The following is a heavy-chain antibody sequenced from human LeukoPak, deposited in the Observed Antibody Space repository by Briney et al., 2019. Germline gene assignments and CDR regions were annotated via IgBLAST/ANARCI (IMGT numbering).Heavy chain of an antibody. D-gene: IGHD5-12*01. CDR1: GFTFSSYS. CDR2: ISSSSSYI. J-gene: IGHJ6*02. V-gene: IGHV3-21*01. CDR3: ARGPWLKEDYYYGMDV. Sequence: GGSLRLSCAASGFTFSSYSMNWVRQAPGKGLEWVSSISSSSSYIYYADSVKGRFTISRDNAKNSLYLQMNSLRAEDTAVYYCARGPWLKEDYYYGMDVWGQGTTVTVSS.